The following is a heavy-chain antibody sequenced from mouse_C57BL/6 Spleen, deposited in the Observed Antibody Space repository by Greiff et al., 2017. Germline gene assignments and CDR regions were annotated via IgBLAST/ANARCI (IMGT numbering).Heavy chain of an antibody. J-gene: IGHJ1*03. Sequence: QVQLKESGPGLVQPSQSLSITCTVSGFSLTSYGVHWVRQSPGKGLEWLGVIWSGGSTAYNAAFISRLSISKDNSKSQVFFKMNSLQADDTAIYYCARSGTTVVGNWYFDVWGTGTTVTVSS. CDR2: IWSGGST. CDR1: GFSLTSYG. V-gene: IGHV2-2*01. CDR3: ARSGTTVVGNWYFDV. D-gene: IGHD1-1*01.